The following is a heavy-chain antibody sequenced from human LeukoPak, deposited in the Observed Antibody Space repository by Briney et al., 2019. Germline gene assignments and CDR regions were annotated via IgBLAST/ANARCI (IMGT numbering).Heavy chain of an antibody. CDR3: ARRRYSGSYFD. CDR1: GDSIRSSYYY. Sequence: SETLSLTCTVSGDSIRSSYYYWGWIRQPPGKGLEWIGSVFHSGSTYFNPSLKSRVTISVETSKNKFSLSLRSVTAADTAVYYCARRRYSGSYFDWGQGTLVTVSS. J-gene: IGHJ4*02. CDR2: VFHSGST. D-gene: IGHD1-26*01. V-gene: IGHV4-39*01.